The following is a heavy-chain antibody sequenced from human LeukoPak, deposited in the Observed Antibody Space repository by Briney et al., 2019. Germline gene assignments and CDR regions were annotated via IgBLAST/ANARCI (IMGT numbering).Heavy chain of an antibody. CDR1: GVTVSSSY. CDR2: LYTDDNT. CDR3: AKESLNGDHDYYYMDV. J-gene: IGHJ6*03. D-gene: IGHD4-17*01. Sequence: PGGSLRLSCTASGVTVSSSYMNWVRQAPGKGLEWVSILYTDDNTNYADSVKGRFTISRDTSKNTLYLQMNSLRAEDTAVYYCAKESLNGDHDYYYMDVWGKGTTVTVSS. V-gene: IGHV3-53*01.